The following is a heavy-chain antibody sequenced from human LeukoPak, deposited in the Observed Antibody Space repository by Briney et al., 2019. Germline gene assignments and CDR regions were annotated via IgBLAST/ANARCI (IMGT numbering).Heavy chain of an antibody. CDR2: IDHSGST. Sequence: PSETLSLTCTVSGYSISSGYYWGWIRQPPGRGLEWIGIIDHSGSTYYNPPLKSRVTISVDTSKNHSSLKLSYVTAADTAVYYCARVRGRQDIDFDYWGQGTLVTVSS. J-gene: IGHJ4*02. CDR1: GYSISSGYY. V-gene: IGHV4-38-2*02. D-gene: IGHD6-25*01. CDR3: ARVRGRQDIDFDY.